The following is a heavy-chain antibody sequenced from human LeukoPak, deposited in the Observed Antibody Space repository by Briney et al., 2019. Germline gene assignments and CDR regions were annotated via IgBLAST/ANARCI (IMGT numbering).Heavy chain of an antibody. CDR3: ARPPYDSSGYYLRDY. J-gene: IGHJ4*02. D-gene: IGHD3-22*01. V-gene: IGHV5-51*01. Sequence: GESLKVSCKGSGYSFTSYWIGWVRQMPGKGLEWMGIIYPGDSDTRYSPSFQGQVTISADKSISTAYLQWSSLKASDTAMYYCARPPYDSSGYYLRDYWSQGTLVTVSS. CDR1: GYSFTSYW. CDR2: IYPGDSDT.